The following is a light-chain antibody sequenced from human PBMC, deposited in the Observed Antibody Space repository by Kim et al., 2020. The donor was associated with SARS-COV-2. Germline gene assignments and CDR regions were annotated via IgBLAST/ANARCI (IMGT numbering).Light chain of an antibody. Sequence: VSPGQTARITCSGDKLGDKYACWYQQRPGQSPVLVIYQDSKRPSGIPERFSGSNSGNTATLTISGTQAMDEADYYCQAWDSSTEVFGTGTKVTVL. J-gene: IGLJ1*01. V-gene: IGLV3-1*01. CDR3: QAWDSSTEV. CDR1: KLGDKY. CDR2: QDS.